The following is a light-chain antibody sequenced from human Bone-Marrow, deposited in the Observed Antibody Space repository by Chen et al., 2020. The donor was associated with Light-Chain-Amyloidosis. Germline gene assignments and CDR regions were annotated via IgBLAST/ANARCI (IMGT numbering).Light chain of an antibody. V-gene: IGKV1-12*01. CDR2: NAS. Sequence: DIQMTQSPSPVSAPVGDTVTITCRASQSIDSRLAWYQQKAGKVPKLLIYNASSLKSGVPSRFSGSGSGTEFTLTISNLQPEDCATYFCEQAKSFPLTFGGGTRVEIK. J-gene: IGKJ4*01. CDR1: QSIDSR. CDR3: EQAKSFPLT.